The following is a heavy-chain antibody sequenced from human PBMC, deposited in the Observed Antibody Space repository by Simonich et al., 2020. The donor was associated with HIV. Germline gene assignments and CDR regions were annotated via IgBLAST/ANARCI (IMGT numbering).Heavy chain of an antibody. D-gene: IGHD3-10*01. CDR1: GGSISSSSYY. CDR2: IYYSGGT. J-gene: IGHJ4*02. Sequence: QLQLQESGPGLVKPSETLSLTCTVSGGSISSSSYYWGWLRQPPGKGLEWIGSIYYSGGTDYNQYLKSRVTISVDTSKNQFSLKLSSVTAADTAVYDCARDSGYYYGSGGLIDYWGQGTLVTVSS. CDR3: ARDSGYYYGSGGLIDY. V-gene: IGHV4-39*02.